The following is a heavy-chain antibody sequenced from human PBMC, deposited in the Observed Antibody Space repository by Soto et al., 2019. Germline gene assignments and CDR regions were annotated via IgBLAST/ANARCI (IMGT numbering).Heavy chain of an antibody. CDR3: AREAGPVTIFGVATRTFDY. CDR1: GFTFSSYD. J-gene: IGHJ4*02. V-gene: IGHV3-13*05. Sequence: PVGSLRLSCAASGFTFSSYDMHWVRQATGKGLEWVSAIGTAGDPYYPGSVKGRFTISRENAKNSLYLQMNSLRAGDTAVYYCAREAGPVTIFGVATRTFDYWGQGALVTVSS. CDR2: IGTAGDP. D-gene: IGHD3-3*01.